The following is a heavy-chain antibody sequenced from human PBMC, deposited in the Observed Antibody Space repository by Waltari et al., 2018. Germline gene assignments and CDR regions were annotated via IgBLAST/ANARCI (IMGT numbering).Heavy chain of an antibody. CDR3: ASSLYGDYTQIWGRVFDY. V-gene: IGHV3-23*01. Sequence: VQLLESGGGLVQSGGSLRLSCAASGFTFRSYAMNWVRQAPGKGVEGVSVISGSGGSTDYADSVKGRFTISRDNSKNTLDLQMNNLRVEDTAVYYCASSLYGDYTQIWGRVFDYWGQGTLVTVSS. CDR2: ISGSGGST. CDR1: GFTFRSYA. D-gene: IGHD4-17*01. J-gene: IGHJ4*02.